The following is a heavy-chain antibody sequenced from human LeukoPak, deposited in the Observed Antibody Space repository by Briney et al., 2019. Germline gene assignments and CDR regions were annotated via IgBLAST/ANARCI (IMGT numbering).Heavy chain of an antibody. CDR1: GFTFSSYA. CDR3: AKDFGGIAAAGTVQH. D-gene: IGHD6-13*01. CDR2: ISGSGGST. Sequence: PGGSLRLSCAASGFTFSSYAMSWVRQAPGKGLERVSAISGSGGSTYYADSVKGRFTISRDNSKNTLYLQMNSLRAEDTAVYYCAKDFGGIAAAGTVQHWGQGTLVTVSS. J-gene: IGHJ1*01. V-gene: IGHV3-23*01.